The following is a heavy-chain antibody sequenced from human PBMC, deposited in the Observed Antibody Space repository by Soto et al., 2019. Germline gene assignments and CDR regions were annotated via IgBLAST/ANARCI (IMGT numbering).Heavy chain of an antibody. CDR3: AKNGQPPYYYYGLDV. J-gene: IGHJ6*02. CDR1: GYTFTRYG. Sequence: GASVKVSCKASGYTFTRYGIIWVRQAPGQGLEWMGWISGYNGDTNYAQKFQGRVSMTIDTSTTTAYMELRSLTSDDTAVYYCAKNGQPPYYYYGLDVWGQGTKVTVSS. CDR2: ISGYNGDT. V-gene: IGHV1-18*01. D-gene: IGHD2-8*01.